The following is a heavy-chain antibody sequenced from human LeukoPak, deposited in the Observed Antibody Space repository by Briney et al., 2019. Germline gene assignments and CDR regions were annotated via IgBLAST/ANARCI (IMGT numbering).Heavy chain of an antibody. CDR2: IIPIFGTP. V-gene: IGHV1-69*05. Sequence: SVKVSCKTSGGTFSSYAINWVRQAPGQGLQWMGGIIPIFGTPNYAQRFQGRLTITTDESTRTAYMELSSLTSEDTAVYYCARNIDYQYYYYMDVWGKGTTVTVSS. CDR3: ARNIDYQYYYYMDV. D-gene: IGHD4-11*01. CDR1: GGTFSSYA. J-gene: IGHJ6*03.